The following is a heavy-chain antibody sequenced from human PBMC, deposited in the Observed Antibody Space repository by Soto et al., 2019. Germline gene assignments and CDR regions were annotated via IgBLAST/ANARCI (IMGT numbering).Heavy chain of an antibody. Sequence: SSETLSLTCTVSGGSLRSGDSSWSWIRQPPGRGLEYIGFIYHYGNPYYNPSLKSRVTISVDRSKNQISLRLSSVTAADTAVYFCARDERRSSGRNFDYWGRGILVTVSS. CDR1: GGSLRSGDSS. CDR2: IYHYGNP. V-gene: IGHV4-30-2*01. J-gene: IGHJ4*02. CDR3: ARDERRSSGRNFDY. D-gene: IGHD6-6*01.